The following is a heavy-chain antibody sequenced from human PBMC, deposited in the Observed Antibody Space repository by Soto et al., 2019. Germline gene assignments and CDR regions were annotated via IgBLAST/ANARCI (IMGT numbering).Heavy chain of an antibody. CDR1: GFNFGNAW. CDR3: TTTSIGLYFDH. D-gene: IGHD3-3*02. CDR2: IKTKSDGATT. J-gene: IGHJ4*02. V-gene: IGHV3-15*01. Sequence: EFQLVESGGGLMKPGGSLRLSCTASGFNFGNAWMSWVRQAPGKGPEWVGRIKTKSDGATTDYAAPVKGRFSISRDDSKNMLFLQMDSLQTEDPAVYYCTTTSIGLYFDHWGQGTLVTVSS.